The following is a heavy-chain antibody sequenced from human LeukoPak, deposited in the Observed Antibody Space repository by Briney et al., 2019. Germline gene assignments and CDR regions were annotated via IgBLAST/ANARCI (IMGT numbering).Heavy chain of an antibody. D-gene: IGHD2-2*01. CDR1: GFTFSSYG. V-gene: IGHV3-21*01. CDR2: ISSSSSYI. CDR3: ARAVPSYYGMDV. J-gene: IGHJ6*02. Sequence: GGSLRLSCAASGFTFSSYGMTWVRQAPGKGLEWVSSISSSSSYIYYADSVKGRFTISRDNAKNSLYLQMNSLRAEDTAVYYCARAVPSYYGMDVWGQGTTVTVSS.